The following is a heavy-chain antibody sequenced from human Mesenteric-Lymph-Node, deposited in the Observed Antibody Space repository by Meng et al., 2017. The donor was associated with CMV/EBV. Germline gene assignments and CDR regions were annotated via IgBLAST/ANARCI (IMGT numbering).Heavy chain of an antibody. CDR2: MNPNSGNT. CDR3: ARGTREGAPGH. J-gene: IGHJ4*02. V-gene: IGHV1-8*01. Sequence: ASVKVSCKASGYTLTSYDINWVRQATGQGLEWMGWMNPNSGNTGYAQKFQGRVAMTRNTSISTAYMELSSLRPEDTAMYYCARGTREGAPGHWGQGTLVTVSS. D-gene: IGHD1-26*01. CDR1: GYTLTSYD.